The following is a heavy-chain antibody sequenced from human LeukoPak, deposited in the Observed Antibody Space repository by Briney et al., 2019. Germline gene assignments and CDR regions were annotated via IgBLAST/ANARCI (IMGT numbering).Heavy chain of an antibody. CDR3: ARGSRIAVAGRRNWFDP. Sequence: RPSETLSLTCAVYGGSFRGYYWSWIRQPPGKGREWSGEIIHSGSTNYNPSLKSRVTISVDTSKNQFSLKLSSGTAADTAVYYCARGSRIAVAGRRNWFDPWGQGTLVTVSS. CDR1: GGSFRGYY. CDR2: IIHSGST. V-gene: IGHV4-34*01. J-gene: IGHJ5*02. D-gene: IGHD6-19*01.